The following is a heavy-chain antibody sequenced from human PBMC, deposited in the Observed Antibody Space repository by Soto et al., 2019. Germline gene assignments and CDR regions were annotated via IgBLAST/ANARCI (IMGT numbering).Heavy chain of an antibody. V-gene: IGHV3-23*01. CDR1: GFTVSSNY. Sequence: PGGSLRLSCAASGFTVSSNYMSWVRQAPGKGLEWVSVISGSGGSTYYADSVKGRFTISRDNSKNTLYLQMNSLRAEDTAVYYCAKVPPRPNFEWLFKFDYWGQGTLVTVSS. CDR2: ISGSGGST. CDR3: AKVPPRPNFEWLFKFDY. D-gene: IGHD3-9*01. J-gene: IGHJ4*02.